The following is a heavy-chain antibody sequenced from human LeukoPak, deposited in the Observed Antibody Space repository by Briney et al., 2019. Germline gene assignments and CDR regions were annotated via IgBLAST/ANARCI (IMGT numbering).Heavy chain of an antibody. CDR2: INHSGST. V-gene: IGHV4-34*01. D-gene: IGHD2-2*01. CDR1: GGSFSGYY. Sequence: SETLSLTCAVYGGSFSGYYWSWIRQPPGKGLEWIGEINHSGSTNYNPSLKSRVTISVDTSKNQFSLKLSSVTAADTAMYYCARVVVPAAMGYYYYYYYMDVWGKGTTVTVSS. CDR3: ARVVVPAAMGYYYYYYYMDV. J-gene: IGHJ6*03.